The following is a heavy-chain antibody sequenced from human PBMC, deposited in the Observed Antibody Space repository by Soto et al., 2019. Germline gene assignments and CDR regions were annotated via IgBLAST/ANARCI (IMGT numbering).Heavy chain of an antibody. V-gene: IGHV4-39*01. Sequence: QLQLQESGPGLVKPSETLSLTCTVSGGSISSSSYYWGWIRQPPGKGLEWIGSIYYSGSTYYNPSLKSRVTISVDTSKNQFSLKLSSVTASDTAVYYCASQYSSGWEGGAFDIWGQGTMVTVSS. CDR2: IYYSGST. D-gene: IGHD6-19*01. CDR3: ASQYSSGWEGGAFDI. J-gene: IGHJ3*02. CDR1: GGSISSSSYY.